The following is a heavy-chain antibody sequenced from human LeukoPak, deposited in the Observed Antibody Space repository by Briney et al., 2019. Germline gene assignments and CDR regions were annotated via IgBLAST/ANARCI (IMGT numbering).Heavy chain of an antibody. CDR3: ARAKDIVVVPAAMRRGYYFDY. V-gene: IGHV4-34*01. J-gene: IGHJ4*02. CDR2: INHSGST. Sequence: PSETLSLTCAVYGGSFSGYYWSWIRQPPGKGLEWIGEINHSGSTNYNPSLKSRVTISVDTSKNQFSLKLSSVTAADTAVYYCARAKDIVVVPAAMRRGYYFDYWGQGTLVTVSS. CDR1: GGSFSGYY. D-gene: IGHD2-2*01.